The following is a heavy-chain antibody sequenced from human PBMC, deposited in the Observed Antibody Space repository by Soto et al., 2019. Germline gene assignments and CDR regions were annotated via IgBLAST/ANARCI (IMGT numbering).Heavy chain of an antibody. CDR1: GGSISSSSYY. D-gene: IGHD3-16*02. CDR3: ARAAGYYDYVWGSYRPNWFDP. Sequence: ASETLSLTCTVSGGSISSSSYYWGWIRQPPGKGLEWIGSIYYSGSTYYNPSLKSRVTISVDTSKNQFSLKLSSVTAADTAVYYCARAAGYYDYVWGSYRPNWFDPWGQGTLVTVSS. CDR2: IYYSGST. J-gene: IGHJ5*02. V-gene: IGHV4-39*01.